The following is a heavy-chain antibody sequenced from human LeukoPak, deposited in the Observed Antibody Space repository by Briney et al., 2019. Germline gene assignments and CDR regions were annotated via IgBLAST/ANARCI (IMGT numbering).Heavy chain of an antibody. J-gene: IGHJ3*02. Sequence: GGSLRLSCAASGFTFSSYGMHWVRQAPGKGLEWVAVISYDGSNKYYADSVKGRFTISRDNSKNTLYLQMNSLRAEDTAVYYCAREGITMTGDAFGIWGQGTMVTVSS. CDR1: GFTFSSYG. CDR2: ISYDGSNK. CDR3: AREGITMTGDAFGI. V-gene: IGHV3-30*03. D-gene: IGHD3-22*01.